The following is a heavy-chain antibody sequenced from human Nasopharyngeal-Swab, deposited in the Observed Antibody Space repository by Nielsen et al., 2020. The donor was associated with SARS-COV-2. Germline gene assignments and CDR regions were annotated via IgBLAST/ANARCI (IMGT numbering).Heavy chain of an antibody. Sequence: SGPTLVKPTQTLTLTCTFSGFSLSTTGVAVGWIRQPPGKALEWLALIYWDDDKRYNPSLKSRLTITKDTSKNQVVLRMTNMDPVDTGRYYCARYTQKIAAAGAGHIWGQGTLVYVSS. CDR3: ARYTQKIAAAGAGHI. CDR2: IYWDDDK. CDR1: GFSLSTTGVA. V-gene: IGHV2-5*02. D-gene: IGHD6-13*01. J-gene: IGHJ4*02.